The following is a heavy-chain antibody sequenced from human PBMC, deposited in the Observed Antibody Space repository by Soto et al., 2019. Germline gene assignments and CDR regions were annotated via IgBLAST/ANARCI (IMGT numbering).Heavy chain of an antibody. Sequence: SETLSLTCAVYGGSFSGYYWSWIRQPPGKGLEWIGEINHSGSTNYNPSLKSRVTISVDTSKNQFSLKLSSVTAADTAVYYCARGRYYYGSYYFDYWGQGTLVTVSS. D-gene: IGHD3-10*01. V-gene: IGHV4-34*01. CDR2: INHSGST. CDR1: GGSFSGYY. J-gene: IGHJ4*02. CDR3: ARGRYYYGSYYFDY.